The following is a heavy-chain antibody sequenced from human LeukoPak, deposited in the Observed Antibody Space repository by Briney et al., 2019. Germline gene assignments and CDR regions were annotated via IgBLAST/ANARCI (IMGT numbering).Heavy chain of an antibody. CDR2: IKQDGSEK. D-gene: IGHD6-13*01. Sequence: GGSLRLSCAASGFTFSSYAMSWVRQATGKGLEWVANIKQDGSEKYYVDSVKGRFTISRDNAKNSLYLQTNSLRAEDTAVYYCARGSSWYGAYYFDYWGQGTLVTVSS. J-gene: IGHJ4*02. CDR1: GFTFSSYA. CDR3: ARGSSWYGAYYFDY. V-gene: IGHV3-7*01.